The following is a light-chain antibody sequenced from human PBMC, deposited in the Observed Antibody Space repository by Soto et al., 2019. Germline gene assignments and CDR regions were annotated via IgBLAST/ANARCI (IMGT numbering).Light chain of an antibody. CDR3: RQRSSSIA. CDR2: DAS. Sequence: EIVLTQSPATLSLSPGERATLSCRASQSVSSYLACYQQKPGQAPRLLFYDASNKATGIPARFSGSGSGTDFTLTISSLEPEDSAVYYCRQRSSSIAFGQGTRLEIK. V-gene: IGKV3-11*01. J-gene: IGKJ5*01. CDR1: QSVSSY.